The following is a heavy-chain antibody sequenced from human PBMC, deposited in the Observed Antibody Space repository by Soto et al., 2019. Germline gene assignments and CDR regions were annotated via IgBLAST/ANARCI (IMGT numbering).Heavy chain of an antibody. Sequence: EVHLLESGGGLVQPGESLRLSCGASGFTFSSCVMTWVRQAPGKGLEWVSSITNIGAGTYYADSVKGRFTISRDNSKNTMYLQMNNLRADDTAGYYCAKVLISGRWYAADWGQGTLVTVSS. V-gene: IGHV3-23*01. CDR3: AKVLISGRWYAAD. D-gene: IGHD6-13*01. J-gene: IGHJ4*02. CDR2: ITNIGAGT. CDR1: GFTFSSCV.